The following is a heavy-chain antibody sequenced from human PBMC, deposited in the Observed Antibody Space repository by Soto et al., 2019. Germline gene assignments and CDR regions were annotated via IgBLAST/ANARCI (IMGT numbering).Heavy chain of an antibody. Sequence: SVTLSLTCAVDDGYFSTYYWNWSRQSPGEGLEWIGKINYSGSNNYNPSLKSRVTISIDMSKNQVSLKLTSVTAADTAVYFCARGGSSDWQVAFDIWGQGTTVTVSS. D-gene: IGHD6-19*01. J-gene: IGHJ3*02. CDR2: INYSGSN. CDR1: DGYFSTYY. CDR3: ARGGSSDWQVAFDI. V-gene: IGHV4-34*01.